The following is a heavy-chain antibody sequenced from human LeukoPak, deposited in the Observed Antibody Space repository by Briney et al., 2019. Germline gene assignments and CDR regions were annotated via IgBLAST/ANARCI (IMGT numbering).Heavy chain of an antibody. V-gene: IGHV4-59*01. J-gene: IGHJ3*02. D-gene: IGHD4-17*01. CDR1: GGSISSYY. Sequence: RPPETLSLTCTVSGGSISSYYWSWIRQPPGKGLEWIGYVYYSGSTNYNPSLKSRVTISVDTSKNQFSLKLSSVTAADTAVYYCARDPPYGVNAFDIWGQGTMVTVSS. CDR3: ARDPPYGVNAFDI. CDR2: VYYSGST.